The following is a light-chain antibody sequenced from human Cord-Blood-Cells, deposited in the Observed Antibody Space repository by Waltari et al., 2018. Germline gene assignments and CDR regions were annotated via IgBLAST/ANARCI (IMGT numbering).Light chain of an antibody. CDR1: SSDVGGYNY. V-gene: IGLV2-14*01. CDR3: SSYTSSSTYV. Sequence: QSALTQPASVSGSPGQSITISCTGTSSDVGGYNYVSWYQQHPGKAPKLMIYEVSNRPSGFSNRVSGSTAGNTASLTISGLQAEDEADYYCSSYTSSSTYVFGTGTKVTVL. CDR2: EVS. J-gene: IGLJ1*01.